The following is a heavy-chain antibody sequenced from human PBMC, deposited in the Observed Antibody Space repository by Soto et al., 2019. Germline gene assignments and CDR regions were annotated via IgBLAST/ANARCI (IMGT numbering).Heavy chain of an antibody. CDR3: ASVVVGATRQTGSDH. D-gene: IGHD2-15*01. CDR2: VHSSGGT. Sequence: SETLSLTCTVYHGAITSGDYFWAWIRQPPGKGLEFIGSVHSSGGTYYSPSLKSRASISIDKSKNQFSLKLTSVNAGDTAVYFCASVVVGATRQTGSDHWGQGTLVTVSS. CDR1: HGAITSGDYF. V-gene: IGHV4-39*01. J-gene: IGHJ4*02.